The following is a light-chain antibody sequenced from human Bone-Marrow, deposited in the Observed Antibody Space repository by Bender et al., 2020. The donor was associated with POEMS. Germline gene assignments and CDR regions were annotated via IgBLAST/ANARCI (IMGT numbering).Light chain of an antibody. J-gene: IGLJ2*01. CDR2: EVS. V-gene: IGLV2-14*02. CDR1: SSDVGSYNL. CDR3: ATWDDSLSAVV. Sequence: QSALTQPASVSGSPGQSITISCTGTSSDVGSYNLVSWYQQHPGKAPKLMIYEVSKRPSEVPDRFSGSRSGTSASLAISGLQSEDEADYYCATWDDSLSAVVIGGGTKLTVL.